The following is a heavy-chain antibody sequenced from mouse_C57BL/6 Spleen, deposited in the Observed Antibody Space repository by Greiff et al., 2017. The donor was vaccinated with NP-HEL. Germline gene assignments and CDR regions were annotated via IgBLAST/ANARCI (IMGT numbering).Heavy chain of an antibody. J-gene: IGHJ4*01. Sequence: EVQLVESGGGLVKPGGSLKLSCAASGFTFSDYGMHWVRQAPEKGLEWVAYISSGSSTIYYADTVKGRVTLSRDNAKNTLFLQMTSLRSEDTAMYYCANIYGSSHYYAMDYWGQGTSVTVSS. D-gene: IGHD1-1*01. CDR3: ANIYGSSHYYAMDY. CDR1: GFTFSDYG. CDR2: ISSGSSTI. V-gene: IGHV5-17*01.